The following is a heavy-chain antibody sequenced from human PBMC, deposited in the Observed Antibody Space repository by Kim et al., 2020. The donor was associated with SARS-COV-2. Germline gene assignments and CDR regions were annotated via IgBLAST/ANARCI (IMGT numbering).Heavy chain of an antibody. V-gene: IGHV3-30*18. J-gene: IGHJ6*02. CDR3: AKVPDYYGSGSYGDYYYGMDV. Sequence: GGSLRLSCAASGFTFSSYGMHWVRQAPGKGLEWVAVISYDGSNKYYADSVKGRFTISRDNSKNTLYLQMNSLRAEDTAVYYCAKVPDYYGSGSYGDYYYGMDVWGQGTTVTVSS. CDR2: ISYDGSNK. D-gene: IGHD3-10*01. CDR1: GFTFSSYG.